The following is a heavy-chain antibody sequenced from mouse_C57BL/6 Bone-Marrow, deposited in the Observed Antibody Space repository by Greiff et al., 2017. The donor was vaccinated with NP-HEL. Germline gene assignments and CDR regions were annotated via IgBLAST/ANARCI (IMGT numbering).Heavy chain of an antibody. J-gene: IGHJ2*01. Sequence: VKLMESGPELVKPGASVKISCKASGYAFSSSWMNWVKQRPGKGLEWIGRIYPGDGDTNYNGKFKGKATLTADKSSSTAYMQLSSLTSEDSAVFFCYSYGGDYWGQGTTLTVSS. CDR3: YSYGGDY. CDR2: IYPGDGDT. V-gene: IGHV1-82*01. D-gene: IGHD1-1*02. CDR1: GYAFSSSW.